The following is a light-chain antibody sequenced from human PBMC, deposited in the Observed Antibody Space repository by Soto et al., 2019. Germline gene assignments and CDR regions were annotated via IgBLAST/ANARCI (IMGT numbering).Light chain of an antibody. CDR3: CSFAASSV. CDR2: DVS. Sequence: QSALTQPRSVSGSPGQSVTISCTGTSSDVGGVNYVSWYQQHPGKAPKLMIYDVSKRPSGVPDRFSGSKSGNTASLTISGLQAEDEADYYCCSFAASSVFGTGTKLTVL. J-gene: IGLJ1*01. V-gene: IGLV2-11*01. CDR1: SSDVGGVNY.